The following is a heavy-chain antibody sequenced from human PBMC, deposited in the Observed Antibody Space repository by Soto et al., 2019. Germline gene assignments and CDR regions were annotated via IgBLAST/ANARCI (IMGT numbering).Heavy chain of an antibody. CDR3: AKDCSGGALDY. Sequence: ASVKVSCKASGYTFTSYGISWVRQAPGQGLEWMGWISAYNGNTNYAQKLQGRVTMTTDTSTSTAYMELNSLRAEDTAVYYCAKDCSGGALDYWGQGTLVTVSS. D-gene: IGHD3-16*01. CDR1: GYTFTSYG. CDR2: ISAYNGNT. V-gene: IGHV1-18*01. J-gene: IGHJ4*02.